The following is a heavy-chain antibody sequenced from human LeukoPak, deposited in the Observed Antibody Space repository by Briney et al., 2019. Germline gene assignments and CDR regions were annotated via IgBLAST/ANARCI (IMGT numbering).Heavy chain of an antibody. D-gene: IGHD2-21*01. V-gene: IGHV1-18*01. CDR1: GYTFTTYG. CDR2: ISAYNGNT. CDR3: ARIAYCGGDCYTTYFDY. Sequence: ASVKVSCKASGYTFTTYGIAWVRRAPGQGLEWMRWISAYNGNTNSAQKLQGRVTMTTDTSTSTAYMELRNLRSDDTAVYYCARIAYCGGDCYTTYFDYWGQGTLVTVSS. J-gene: IGHJ4*02.